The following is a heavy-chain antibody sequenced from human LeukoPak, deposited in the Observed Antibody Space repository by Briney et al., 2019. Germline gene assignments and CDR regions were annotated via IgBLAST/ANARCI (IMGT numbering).Heavy chain of an antibody. J-gene: IGHJ6*03. CDR3: ARYPHYYSMDV. V-gene: IGHV3-21*01. CDR2: ISTSGSYI. CDR1: GFIFNTYN. Sequence: GGSLRLSCAASGFIFNTYNMNWVRQALGKGLEWVSSISTSGSYIYYADSVKGRFTISRDNAEKSLYLQMNSLRVEDTAVYYCARYPHYYSMDVWGKGTTVTVSS.